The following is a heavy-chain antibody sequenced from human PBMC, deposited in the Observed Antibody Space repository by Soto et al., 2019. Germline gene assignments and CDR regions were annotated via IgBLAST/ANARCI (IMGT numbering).Heavy chain of an antibody. CDR3: ARGKCNFWSGSGPHWFDP. D-gene: IGHD3-3*01. CDR2: INHSGST. Sequence: QVQLQQWGAGLLKPSETLSLTCAVYGGSFSGYYWSWIRQPPGKGLEWIGEINHSGSTNYIPSLRSRVTISVDTSLNQFSLKLSAVPAADTAVYYCARGKCNFWSGSGPHWFDPWGQGTMVAVSS. V-gene: IGHV4-34*01. CDR1: GGSFSGYY. J-gene: IGHJ5*02.